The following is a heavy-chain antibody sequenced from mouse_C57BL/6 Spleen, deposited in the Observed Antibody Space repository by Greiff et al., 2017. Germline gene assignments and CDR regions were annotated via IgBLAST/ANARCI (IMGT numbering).Heavy chain of an antibody. CDR3: ARDPHLYDGYYPFAY. V-gene: IGHV3-6*01. D-gene: IGHD2-3*01. CDR1: GYSITSGYY. J-gene: IGHJ3*01. CDR2: ISYDGSN. Sequence: EVKLVESGPGLVKPSQSLSLTCSVTGYSITSGYYWNWIRQFPGNKLEWMGYISYDGSNNYNPSLKNRISITRDTSKNQFFLKLNSVTTEDTATYYCARDPHLYDGYYPFAYWGQGTLVTVSA.